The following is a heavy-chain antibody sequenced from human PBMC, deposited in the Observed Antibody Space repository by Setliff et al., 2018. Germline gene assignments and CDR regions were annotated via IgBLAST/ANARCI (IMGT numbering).Heavy chain of an antibody. CDR3: LLPCTSGWYNWFDP. V-gene: IGHV3-73*01. CDR1: GFTFSGSA. Sequence: GESLKLSCVASGFTFSGSAIHWVRQASGKGLEWIGQIGGKPDNYATKYGASAKGRFIISRDDSKKTAYLQMSSLEAEDTAMYYCLLPCTSGWYNWFDPWGQGTLVTVSS. CDR2: IGGKPDNYAT. D-gene: IGHD6-19*01. J-gene: IGHJ5*02.